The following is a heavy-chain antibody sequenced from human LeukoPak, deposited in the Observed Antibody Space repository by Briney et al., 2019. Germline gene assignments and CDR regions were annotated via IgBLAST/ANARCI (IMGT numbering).Heavy chain of an antibody. CDR1: GFTFSSYS. D-gene: IGHD4-11*01. J-gene: IGHJ6*03. CDR2: IKQDGSEK. Sequence: GGSLRLSCAASGFTFSSYSMNWVRQSPGKGLEWVANIKQDGSEKYYVDSVKGRFTISRDNAKNSLYLQMNSLRAEDTAVYYCARDVTVTRFHYYYYMDVWGKGTTVTVSS. V-gene: IGHV3-7*01. CDR3: ARDVTVTRFHYYYYMDV.